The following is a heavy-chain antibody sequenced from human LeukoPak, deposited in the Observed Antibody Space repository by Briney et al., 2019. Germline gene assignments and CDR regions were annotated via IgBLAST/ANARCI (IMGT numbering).Heavy chain of an antibody. CDR2: LSSSGSAF. Sequence: GGSLTPSCEDSGFTFRSYEMNWVRQAPGKGLEWIAYLSSSGSAFSYADSVKGRFTIARDNAKNSVYLEMNSLRADDTAVYYCARSARLMKGVVEVTALDDWGQGTLVTVSS. V-gene: IGHV3-48*03. CDR3: ARSARLMKGVVEVTALDD. D-gene: IGHD3-3*01. J-gene: IGHJ4*02. CDR1: GFTFRSYE.